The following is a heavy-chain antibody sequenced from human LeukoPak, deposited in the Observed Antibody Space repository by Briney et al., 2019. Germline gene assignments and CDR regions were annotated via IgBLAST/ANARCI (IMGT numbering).Heavy chain of an antibody. D-gene: IGHD3-3*01. CDR3: ARWRNAFDI. V-gene: IGHV1-8*03. CDR2: MNPNSGNT. Sequence: ASVKVSCKASGYTFTSYAMNWARQATGQGLEWMGWMNPNSGNTGYAQKFQGRVTITRNTTISTAYMELSSLRSEDTAVYYCARWRNAFDIWGQGTMVTVSS. CDR1: GYTFTSYA. J-gene: IGHJ3*02.